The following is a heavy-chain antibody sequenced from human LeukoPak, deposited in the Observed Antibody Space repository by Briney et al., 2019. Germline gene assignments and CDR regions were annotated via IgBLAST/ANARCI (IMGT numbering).Heavy chain of an antibody. CDR3: AREAAYDYDVLTGYDY. D-gene: IGHD3-9*01. J-gene: IGHJ4*02. CDR2: ISSNGDSR. CDR1: GFTFSTYG. Sequence: QPGGSLRLSCAASGFTFSTYGMHWVRQAPGKGLEYVTAISSNGDSRYYASSVKGRFTISRDNSKNTLYLQMGSLRAEDMAVYYCAREAAYDYDVLTGYDYWGQGTLVTVSS. V-gene: IGHV3-64*01.